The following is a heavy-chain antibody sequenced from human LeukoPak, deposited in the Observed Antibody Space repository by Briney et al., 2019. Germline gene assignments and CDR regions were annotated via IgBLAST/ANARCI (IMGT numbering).Heavy chain of an antibody. J-gene: IGHJ4*02. CDR3: ARDRLYCSSSSCYAGDFDY. CDR1: GYTFTDSY. CDR2: INPNTGGT. Sequence: ASVKVSCKASGYTFTDSYMHWVRQAPGQGLEWMGWINPNTGGTNYAQKFQGRVTMTRDTSISTAYMELSRLRSGDTAVYYCARDRLYCSSSSCYAGDFDYWGQGTLVTVSS. D-gene: IGHD2-2*01. V-gene: IGHV1-2*02.